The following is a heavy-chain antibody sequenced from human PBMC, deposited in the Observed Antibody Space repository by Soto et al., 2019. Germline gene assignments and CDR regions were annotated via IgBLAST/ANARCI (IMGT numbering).Heavy chain of an antibody. Sequence: EVQLVESGGGLVKPGGSLRLSCAASGFTYTRYSMTWVRQAPGKGLEWVSSISSTTNYIYYGDSMKGRFTISRDNAKNSLYLEMNSLRAEDTALYYCARESEDLTSNFDYWGQGTLVTVSS. V-gene: IGHV3-21*06. CDR1: GFTYTRYS. CDR3: ARESEDLTSNFDY. CDR2: ISSTTNYI. J-gene: IGHJ4*02.